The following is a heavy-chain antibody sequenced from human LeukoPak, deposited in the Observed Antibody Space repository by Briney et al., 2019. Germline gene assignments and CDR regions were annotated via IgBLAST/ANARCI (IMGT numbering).Heavy chain of an antibody. CDR3: AREYSGYGDYDY. CDR2: IYSGGST. CDR1: GFSVSTNY. D-gene: IGHD4-17*01. Sequence: PGGSLSLAFSASGFSVSTNYVSWVRQPPGKGLEWVSVIYSGGSTYYDDSVKGRFTISRDTSKNTLYLKMNTLRAEDTAVYYCAREYSGYGDYDYCGQGTRATVS. J-gene: IGHJ4*02. V-gene: IGHV3-53*05.